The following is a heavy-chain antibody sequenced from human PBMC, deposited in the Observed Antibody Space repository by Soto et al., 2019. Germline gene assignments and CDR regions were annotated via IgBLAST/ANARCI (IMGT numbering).Heavy chain of an antibody. J-gene: IGHJ4*02. CDR3: ARGGPVVVVTAAFDY. CDR2: VNPSGGHT. D-gene: IGHD2-21*02. V-gene: IGHV1-46*04. CDR1: GDTFTNYY. Sequence: QVQLMQSGAVVKKPGASVKVSCKASGDTFTNYYIHWGRQAPGQGLERMGTVNPSGGHTTYSQNLLGRVTMTRDTSTTTLYMELTLLTSDATAVYYCARGGPVVVVTAAFDYWGQGTLVTVSS.